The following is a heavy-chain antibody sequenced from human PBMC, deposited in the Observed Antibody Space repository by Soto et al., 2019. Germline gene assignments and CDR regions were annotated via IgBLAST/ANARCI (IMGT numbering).Heavy chain of an antibody. CDR2: INPSGGST. CDR1: GYTFTSYY. V-gene: IGHV1-46*01. CDR3: ARAGGPIAAAGTGFDY. D-gene: IGHD6-13*01. J-gene: IGHJ4*02. Sequence: GASVKVSCKASGYTFTSYYMHWVRQAPGQGLEWMGIINPSGGSTSYAQKFQGRVTMTRDTSTSTVYMELSSLRSEDTAVYYCARAGGPIAAAGTGFDYWGQGTLVTVS.